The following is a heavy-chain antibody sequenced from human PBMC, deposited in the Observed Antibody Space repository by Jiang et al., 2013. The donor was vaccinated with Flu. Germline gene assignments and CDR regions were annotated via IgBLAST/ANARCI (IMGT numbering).Heavy chain of an antibody. CDR2: TYNSGNT. D-gene: IGHD3-3*01. J-gene: IGHJ4*02. Sequence: TYNSGNTNYNPSFKSRVTISVDASKKQFSLRLRSVTAADTAVYFCARHLLYHFDYWGQGTLVTVSP. CDR3: ARHLLYHFDY. V-gene: IGHV4-59*08.